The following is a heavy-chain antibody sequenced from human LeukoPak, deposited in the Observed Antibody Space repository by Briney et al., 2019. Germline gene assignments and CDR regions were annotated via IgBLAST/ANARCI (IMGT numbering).Heavy chain of an antibody. Sequence: GSLRLSCAASGFTVSSNYMSWVRQAPGKGLEWVSVIYSGGSTYYADSVKGRFTISRDNSKNTQYLQMNSLRAEDTALYYCATSRGYDFWSDYYSFDYWGQGTLVTVSS. CDR1: GFTVSSNY. D-gene: IGHD3-3*01. J-gene: IGHJ4*02. CDR3: ATSRGYDFWSDYYSFDY. CDR2: IYSGGST. V-gene: IGHV3-53*01.